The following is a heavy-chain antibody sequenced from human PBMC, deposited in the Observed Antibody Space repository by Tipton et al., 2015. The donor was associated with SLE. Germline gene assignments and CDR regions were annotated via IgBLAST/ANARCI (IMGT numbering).Heavy chain of an antibody. Sequence: TLSLTCTVSGDSISSHYWTWIRQPPGRGLEYIGYVHDSVMVNYNPSLKSRVTISADTSRNQFSLTLTSVTAADTAKYYCVRDPALAETGTYFDRWGQGILVSVSS. CDR3: VRDPALAETGTYFDR. J-gene: IGHJ4*02. CDR2: VHDSVMV. V-gene: IGHV4-59*11. CDR1: GDSISSHY. D-gene: IGHD1-14*01.